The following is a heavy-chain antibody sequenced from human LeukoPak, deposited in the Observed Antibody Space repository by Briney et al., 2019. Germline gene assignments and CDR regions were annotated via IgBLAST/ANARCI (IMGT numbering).Heavy chain of an antibody. CDR2: IYSGGST. CDR3: ARDPLFSSSSGSYPHDAFDI. D-gene: IGHD3-10*01. CDR1: GFSVRSHY. V-gene: IGHV3-53*01. Sequence: GGSLRLSCAASGFSVRSHYMNWVRQAPGKGLEWVSVIYSGGSTYYADSVKGRFTISRDDSKNTLYLQMNSLRADDTAVYYCARDPLFSSSSGSYPHDAFDIWGQGTRVTVSS. J-gene: IGHJ3*02.